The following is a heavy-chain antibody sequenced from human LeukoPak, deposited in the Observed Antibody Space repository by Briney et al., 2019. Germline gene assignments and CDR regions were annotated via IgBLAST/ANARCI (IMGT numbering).Heavy chain of an antibody. V-gene: IGHV3-30*03. CDR1: GFTFSSYG. CDR3: ARGGRGRLVEDDGAFHI. D-gene: IGHD6-19*01. CDR2: ISYDGSNK. J-gene: IGHJ3*02. Sequence: GGSLRLSCAASGFTFSSYGMHWVRQAPGKGLEWVAVISYDGSNKYYADSVKGRFTMSRGNSKNTLYLQMNSLRAEDTAVYYCARGGRGRLVEDDGAFHIWGQGTMVTVSS.